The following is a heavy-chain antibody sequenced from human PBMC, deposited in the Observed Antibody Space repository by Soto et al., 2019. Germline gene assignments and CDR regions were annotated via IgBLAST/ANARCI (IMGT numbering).Heavy chain of an antibody. J-gene: IGHJ4*02. CDR2: ISSSSSTI. CDR3: ARDIDG. V-gene: IGHV3-48*01. D-gene: IGHD2-15*01. CDR1: GFTFSSYS. Sequence: EVQVVESGGGLVQPGGSLRLSCAASGFTFSSYSMNWVRQAPGKGLEWVSYISSSSSTIFYADSVKGRFTISRDNAKNSLYMQMNSLRAEDTAVYYCARDIDGGGQGTLVTVSS.